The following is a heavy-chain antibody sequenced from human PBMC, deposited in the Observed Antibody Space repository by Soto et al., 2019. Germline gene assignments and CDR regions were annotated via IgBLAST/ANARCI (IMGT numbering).Heavy chain of an antibody. CDR1: GGSISSGGYY. Sequence: ASETLSLTCTVSGGSISSGGYYWSWIRQHPGKGLEWIGYIYYSGSTYYNPSLKSRVTISVDTSKNQFSLKLSSVTAADTAVYYCAIEIPYGSGRFVDYWGQGTLVTVSS. V-gene: IGHV4-31*03. CDR2: IYYSGST. CDR3: AIEIPYGSGRFVDY. D-gene: IGHD3-10*01. J-gene: IGHJ4*02.